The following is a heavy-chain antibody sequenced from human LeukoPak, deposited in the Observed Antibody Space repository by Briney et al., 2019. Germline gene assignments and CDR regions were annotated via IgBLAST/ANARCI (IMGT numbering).Heavy chain of an antibody. Sequence: GGSLRPSCAASGFTFSSYGMHWVRQAPGKGLEFVSVISRNGDRIYYANSVKGRFTISRDNSKNTLYLQMGSLRAEDMAVYYCARVSGSAVAGYFFDYWGQGTLVTVSS. D-gene: IGHD6-19*01. CDR3: ARVSGSAVAGYFFDY. CDR2: ISRNGDRI. CDR1: GFTFSSYG. J-gene: IGHJ4*02. V-gene: IGHV3-64*01.